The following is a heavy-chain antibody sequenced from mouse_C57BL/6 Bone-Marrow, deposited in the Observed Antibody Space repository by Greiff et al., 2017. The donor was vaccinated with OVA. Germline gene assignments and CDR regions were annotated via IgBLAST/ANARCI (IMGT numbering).Heavy chain of an antibody. Sequence: VQLQQSGAELVKPGASVKLSCTASGFNIKDYYMHWVKQRTEQGLEWIGRIDPEDGETKYAPKFQGKATITADTSSNTAYLQLSSLSSLDTSVYYFARGDYDYPYSMDYWGQGTSVTVSS. CDR1: GFNIKDYY. CDR3: ARGDYDYPYSMDY. V-gene: IGHV14-2*01. CDR2: IDPEDGET. D-gene: IGHD2-4*01. J-gene: IGHJ4*01.